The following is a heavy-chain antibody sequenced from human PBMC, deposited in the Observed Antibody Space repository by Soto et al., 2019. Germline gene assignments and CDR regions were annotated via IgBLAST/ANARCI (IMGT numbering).Heavy chain of an antibody. CDR1: GYTFTSYA. J-gene: IGHJ3*02. CDR3: ARDSSSGWYPDAFDI. D-gene: IGHD6-19*01. Sequence: QVQLVQSGAEEKKPGASVKVSCKASGYTFTSYAMHWVRQAPGQRLEWMGWINAGNGNTKYSQKFQGRVTITRDTSASTAYMELSSLRSEDTAVYYCARDSSSGWYPDAFDIWGQGTMVTGSS. CDR2: INAGNGNT. V-gene: IGHV1-3*05.